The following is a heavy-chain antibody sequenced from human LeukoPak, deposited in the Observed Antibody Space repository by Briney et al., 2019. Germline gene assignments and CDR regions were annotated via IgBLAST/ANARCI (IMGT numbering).Heavy chain of an antibody. CDR2: ISSSGSTI. J-gene: IGHJ6*04. Sequence: GGTLRLSCAASGFTFSSYGMSWIRQAPGKGLEWVSYISSSGSTIYYADSVKGRFTISRDNAKNSLYLQMNSLRAEDTAVYYCAELGITMIGGVWGKGTTVTISS. CDR1: GFTFSSYG. CDR3: AELGITMIGGV. V-gene: IGHV3-48*03. D-gene: IGHD3-10*02.